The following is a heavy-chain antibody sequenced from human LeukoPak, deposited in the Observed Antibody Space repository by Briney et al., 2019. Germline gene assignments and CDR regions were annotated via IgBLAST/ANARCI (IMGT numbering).Heavy chain of an antibody. J-gene: IGHJ6*02. CDR2: INPSGGGT. D-gene: IGHD1-26*01. V-gene: IGHV1-46*01. CDR3: ARAGTLVGAPAYYYYYGMDV. Sequence: ASVKVSCKASGFTLTNYYMHWVRQAPGQGLEWMGIINPSGGGTSYAQKFQGRVTMTRNTSTSTVYMELSSLRSEDTAVYYCARAGTLVGAPAYYYYYGMDVWGQGTTVTVSS. CDR1: GFTLTNYY.